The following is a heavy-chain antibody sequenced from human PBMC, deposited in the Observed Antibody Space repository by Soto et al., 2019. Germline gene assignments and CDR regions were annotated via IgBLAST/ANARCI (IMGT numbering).Heavy chain of an antibody. V-gene: IGHV4-4*02. CDR1: GGSISSSNW. D-gene: IGHD3-22*01. CDR2: IYHSGST. J-gene: IGHJ3*02. Sequence: SETLSLTCAVSGGSISSSNWWSRVRQHPGKGLEWIGEIYHSGSTNYNPSLKSRVTISVDKSKNQFSLKLSSVTAADTAVYYCARDDYDSSGYPDNDAFDIWGQGTMVTVSS. CDR3: ARDDYDSSGYPDNDAFDI.